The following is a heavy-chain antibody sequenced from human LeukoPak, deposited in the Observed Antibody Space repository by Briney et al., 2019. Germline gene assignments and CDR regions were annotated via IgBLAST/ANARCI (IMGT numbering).Heavy chain of an antibody. J-gene: IGHJ5*02. CDR2: ISYDGSNK. CDR3: AKGVAGTVWLDP. CDR1: GFTFSSYG. V-gene: IGHV3-30*18. Sequence: GGSLRLSCAASGFTFSSYGMHWVRQAPGKGLEWVAVISYDGSNKYYADSVKGRFTISRDNSKNTLYLQMNSLRAEDTAVYYCAKGVAGTVWLDPWGQGTLVTVSS. D-gene: IGHD6-19*01.